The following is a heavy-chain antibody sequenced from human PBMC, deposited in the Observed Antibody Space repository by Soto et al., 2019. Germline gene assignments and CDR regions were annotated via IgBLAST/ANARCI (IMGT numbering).Heavy chain of an antibody. CDR1: GYSFTTYG. D-gene: IGHD2-21*01. V-gene: IGHV1-18*01. Sequence: QVHLVQSGAEVKKPGASVKVSCKASGYSFTTYGISWVRQAPGQGLEWMGWISGYNGDTNYAQNFQARVTMTTDTSTSTAYMELRSLRSDDTAVYYCARAGVRPYYYYGMDVWGQGTTVTVSS. CDR3: ARAGVRPYYYYGMDV. J-gene: IGHJ6*02. CDR2: ISGYNGDT.